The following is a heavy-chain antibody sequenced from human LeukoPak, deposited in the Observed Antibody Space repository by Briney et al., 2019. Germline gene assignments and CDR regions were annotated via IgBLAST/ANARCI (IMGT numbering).Heavy chain of an antibody. D-gene: IGHD3-16*01. J-gene: IGHJ4*02. Sequence: KTSETLSLTCTVSGGSISSSSYYWGWIRQPPGKGLEWIGSIYYSGSTYYNPSLKSRVTISVDTSKNQFSLKLSSVTAADTAVYYCARGRFFDYVWGSYPFDYWGQGTLVTVSS. CDR3: ARGRFFDYVWGSYPFDY. CDR2: IYYSGST. CDR1: GGSISSSSYY. V-gene: IGHV4-39*01.